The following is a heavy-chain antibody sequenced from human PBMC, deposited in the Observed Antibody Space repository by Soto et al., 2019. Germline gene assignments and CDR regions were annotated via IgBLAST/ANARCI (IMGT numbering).Heavy chain of an antibody. J-gene: IGHJ4*02. D-gene: IGHD6-19*01. CDR2: IKSKGDTT. CDR1: GFTFSDYG. V-gene: IGHV3-64D*06. Sequence: XGSLRLSCSAVGFTFSDYGMHWVRQAPGKGLDFVSAIKSKGDTTYYADSVRGRFTISRDNSKNTLYLQMSSLRGDDTAVYYCVKDRSLAVADVYYLDYWGPGTLVTVSS. CDR3: VKDRSLAVADVYYLDY.